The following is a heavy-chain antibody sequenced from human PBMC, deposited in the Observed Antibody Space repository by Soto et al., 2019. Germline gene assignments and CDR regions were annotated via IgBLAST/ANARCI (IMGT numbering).Heavy chain of an antibody. Sequence: SVKVSCKASGGTFSSYAISWVRQAPGQGLEWMGGIIPIFGTANYAQKFQGRVTITADESTSTAYMELSSLRSEDTAVYYCARVIGGDSSDAFDIWGQGTMVTVSS. CDR2: IIPIFGTA. CDR1: GGTFSSYA. D-gene: IGHD3-22*01. V-gene: IGHV1-69*13. J-gene: IGHJ3*02. CDR3: ARVIGGDSSDAFDI.